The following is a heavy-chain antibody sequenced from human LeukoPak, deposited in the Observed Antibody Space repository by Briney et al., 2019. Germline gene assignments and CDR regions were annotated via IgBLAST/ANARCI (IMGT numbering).Heavy chain of an antibody. CDR3: ARDRNVDTAMAGDAFDI. CDR1: GFTFSSYA. Sequence: GGSLRLSCAASGFTFSSYAMSWVRQAPGKGLEWVSAISGSGGSAYYADSVKGRFTISRDNSKNTLYLQMNSLRAEDTAVYYCARDRNVDTAMAGDAFDIWGQGTMVTVSS. D-gene: IGHD5-18*01. CDR2: ISGSGGSA. J-gene: IGHJ3*02. V-gene: IGHV3-23*01.